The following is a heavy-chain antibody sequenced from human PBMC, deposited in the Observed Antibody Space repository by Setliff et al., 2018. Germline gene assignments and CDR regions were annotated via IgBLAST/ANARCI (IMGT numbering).Heavy chain of an antibody. Sequence: KTSETLSLSCAASGFTFSNVWMSWVRQPPGQGPEWIVEINHSGITNYNPSLKGRVTISLDTSKNQLSLKVNSVTVADTAVYSCRFWDGYYKNDYWGQGTRVTVSS. J-gene: IGHJ4*02. CDR3: RFWDGYYKNDY. CDR2: INHSGIT. V-gene: IGHV4-34*08. D-gene: IGHD3-3*01. CDR1: GFTFSNVW.